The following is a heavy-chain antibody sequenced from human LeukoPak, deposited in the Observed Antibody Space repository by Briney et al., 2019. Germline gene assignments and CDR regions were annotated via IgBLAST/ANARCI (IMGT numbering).Heavy chain of an antibody. Sequence: GASVKVSCKASGYTFTSYDINWVRQATGQGLEWMGWMNPNSGNTGYARKFQGRVTITRNTSISTAYMELSSLRSEDTAVYYCASSLGIPLDYWGQGTLVTVSS. J-gene: IGHJ4*02. V-gene: IGHV1-8*03. CDR2: MNPNSGNT. CDR3: ASSLGIPLDY. CDR1: GYTFTSYD. D-gene: IGHD7-27*01.